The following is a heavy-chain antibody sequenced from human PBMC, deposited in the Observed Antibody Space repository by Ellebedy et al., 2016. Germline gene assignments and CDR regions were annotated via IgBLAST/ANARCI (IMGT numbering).Heavy chain of an antibody. CDR2: LKASDGRT. Sequence: ASVKVSCKASGNTFTNYCVHWVRQAPGQGLQWMGVLKASDGRTIYTQEFQGRVSMTRDTSTNTIYMELSSLRSEDTAVYYCARDNIGIFTGFGFWGQGTLVIVSS. CDR1: GNTFTNYC. D-gene: IGHD5-12*01. CDR3: ARDNIGIFTGFGF. V-gene: IGHV1-46*01. J-gene: IGHJ5*01.